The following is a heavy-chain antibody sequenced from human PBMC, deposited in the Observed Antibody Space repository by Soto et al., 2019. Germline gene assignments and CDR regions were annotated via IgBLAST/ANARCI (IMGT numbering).Heavy chain of an antibody. Sequence: ASVKVSCKASGYTFTSYAMHWVLQAPGQRLEWMGWINAGNGNTKYSQKFQGRVTITRDTSASTAYMELSSLKSEDTAVYYCARGAPYGDYQPFDYWGQGTLVTVS. CDR1: GYTFTSYA. V-gene: IGHV1-3*01. J-gene: IGHJ4*02. CDR3: ARGAPYGDYQPFDY. D-gene: IGHD4-17*01. CDR2: INAGNGNT.